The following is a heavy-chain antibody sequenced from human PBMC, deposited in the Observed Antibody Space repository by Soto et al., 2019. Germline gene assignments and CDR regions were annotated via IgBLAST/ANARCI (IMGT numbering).Heavy chain of an antibody. D-gene: IGHD2-2*01. J-gene: IGHJ4*02. CDR3: AREYCISTSCYGSDF. V-gene: IGHV1-18*01. CDR1: GYTFTDYG. Sequence: QVQLVQSGAEVKNPGASVKVSCKASGYTFTDYGISWVRQAPGQGLEWMGWISTHNGDTKYARNLQGRLIMTTDTSTTTAYMERTSLRSDDTAVYYCAREYCISTSCYGSDFWGRGTLVTVSS. CDR2: ISTHNGDT.